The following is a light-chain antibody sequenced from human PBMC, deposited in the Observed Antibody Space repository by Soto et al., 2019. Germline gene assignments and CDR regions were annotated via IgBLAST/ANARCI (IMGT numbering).Light chain of an antibody. Sequence: IVLTLYPGNLPLSPGAFATLSCRASQSVSSNYLAWYRQKPGQSPRLLIFDASSRATGTTARFSGSGSETDFTLTISSLEPEDFALYICLQRAAWPLTFGPGTKVEIK. CDR2: DAS. V-gene: IGKV3D-20*02. J-gene: IGKJ3*01. CDR3: LQRAAWPLT. CDR1: QSVSSNY.